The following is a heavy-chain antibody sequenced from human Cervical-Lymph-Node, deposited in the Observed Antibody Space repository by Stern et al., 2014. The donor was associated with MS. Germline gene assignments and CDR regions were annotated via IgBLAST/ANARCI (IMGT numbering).Heavy chain of an antibody. J-gene: IGHJ4*02. CDR1: GFTVSRDY. CDR2: ITNVGST. D-gene: IGHD1-1*01. CDR3: ARDTSSPERSDW. V-gene: IGHV3-53*01. Sequence: EVQLVESGGGVIQPGGSLRLSCTASGFTVSRDYMTWVRQAPGKGLEEVSLITNVGSTFYTDSVKGRFTISRDDSKNTVYLHMTSLRAEDTAMYYCARDTSSPERSDWWGQGTLVTVSS.